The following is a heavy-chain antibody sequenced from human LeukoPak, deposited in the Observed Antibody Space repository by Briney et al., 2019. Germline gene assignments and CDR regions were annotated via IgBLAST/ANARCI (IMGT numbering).Heavy chain of an antibody. D-gene: IGHD6-19*01. Sequence: QPGGSLRLSCAASGFTFSSYGMSWVRQAPGKGLEWVSAISGSGGSTYYADSVKGRFTISRDNSKNTLYLQMNSLRAEDTAVYYCAKIVDSSGWSWGYWGQGTLVTVSS. CDR3: AKIVDSSGWSWGY. J-gene: IGHJ4*02. CDR2: ISGSGGST. CDR1: GFTFSSYG. V-gene: IGHV3-23*01.